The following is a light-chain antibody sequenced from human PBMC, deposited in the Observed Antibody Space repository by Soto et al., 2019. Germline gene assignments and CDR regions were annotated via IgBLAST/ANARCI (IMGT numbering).Light chain of an antibody. CDR1: SGHTNYA. CDR2: VNSDGSH. Sequence: QLVLTQSPSASASLGASVKLTCTLSSGHTNYAIAWHQQQPEKGPRFLVKVNSDGSHIRGDGIPDRFSVSTSGAERYLSISSLQSEDEADYYCQNWGNGVQRVIFGGGIKVTVL. CDR3: QNWGNGVQRVI. J-gene: IGLJ2*01. V-gene: IGLV4-69*01.